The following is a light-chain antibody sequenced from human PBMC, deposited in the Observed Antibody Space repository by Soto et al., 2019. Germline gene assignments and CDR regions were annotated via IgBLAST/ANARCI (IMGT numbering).Light chain of an antibody. CDR2: EVN. CDR1: TSDVGGYNY. V-gene: IGLV2-14*01. Sequence: QSVLTQPASVSGSPGQSITISCTGTTSDVGGYNYVSWYQQHPGKAPKVVIYEVNNRPSGVSNRFSGSKSGNTASLTISGLQADDEGDYYCSSYTTSSSYVLFGGGTQLTVL. J-gene: IGLJ2*01. CDR3: SSYTTSSSYVL.